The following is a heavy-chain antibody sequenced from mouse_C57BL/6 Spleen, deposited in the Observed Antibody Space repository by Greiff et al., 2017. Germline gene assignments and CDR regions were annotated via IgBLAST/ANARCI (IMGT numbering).Heavy chain of an antibody. J-gene: IGHJ3*01. Sequence: VQLKESGGGLVKPGGSLKLSCAASGFTFSSYAMSWVRQTPEKRLEWVATISDGGSYTYYPDNVKGRFTISRDNAKNNLYLQMSHLKSEDTAMYYCARARISLAFAYWGQGTLVTVSA. V-gene: IGHV5-4*01. CDR2: ISDGGSYT. CDR1: GFTFSSYA. CDR3: ARARISLAFAY.